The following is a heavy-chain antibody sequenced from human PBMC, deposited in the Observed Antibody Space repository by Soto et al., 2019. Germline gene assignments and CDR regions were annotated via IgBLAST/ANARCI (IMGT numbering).Heavy chain of an antibody. D-gene: IGHD6-19*01. V-gene: IGHV5-51*01. CDR3: ASGRIAVAGTDYYYGMDV. CDR2: IYPGDSYT. Sequence: PGESLKISCKGSGYNFANYWIGWVRQMPGKSLEWMGIIYPGDSYTRYCPSFQGQVTISADKSISTAYLQWSSLKASDTAMYYCASGRIAVAGTDYYYGMDVWGQGTTVTVSS. J-gene: IGHJ6*02. CDR1: GYNFANYW.